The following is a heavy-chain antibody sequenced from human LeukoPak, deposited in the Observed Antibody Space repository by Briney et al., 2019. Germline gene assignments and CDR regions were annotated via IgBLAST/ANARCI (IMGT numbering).Heavy chain of an antibody. V-gene: IGHV4-34*01. D-gene: IGHD5-12*01. CDR3: ARRTIVATIDY. CDR2: INHSGVT. CDR1: GGSLSDNY. J-gene: IGHJ4*02. Sequence: SETLSLTCGVSGGSLSDNYWTWLRQLPGKGLEWMGEINHSGVTNYNPSLKSRVTISVDTSKNQFSLRLSSVTAADTAVYYCARRTIVATIDYWGQGTLVTVSS.